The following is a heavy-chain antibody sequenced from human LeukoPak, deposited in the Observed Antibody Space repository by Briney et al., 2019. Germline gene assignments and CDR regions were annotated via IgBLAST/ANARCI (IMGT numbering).Heavy chain of an antibody. CDR2: IYHSGST. Sequence: SETLSLNCAVSGFSINSGYYWGWIRQPPGKGLEWIGSIYHSGSTYYNPSLKSRVTISVDTSKNQFSLKLSSVTAADTAVYYCASSDGSGMGHARPFDIWGQGTMVTVSS. V-gene: IGHV4-38-2*01. CDR3: ASSDGSGMGHARPFDI. J-gene: IGHJ3*02. D-gene: IGHD3-10*01. CDR1: GFSINSGYY.